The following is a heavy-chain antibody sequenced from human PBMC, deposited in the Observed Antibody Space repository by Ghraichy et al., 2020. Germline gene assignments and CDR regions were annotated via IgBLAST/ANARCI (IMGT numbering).Heavy chain of an antibody. CDR3: AKCRSTRLNGDAFDI. V-gene: IGHV3-23*01. D-gene: IGHD5-12*01. CDR1: RFAFDTYD. Sequence: GGSLRLSCAASRFAFDTYDMNWVRQAPGKGLEWVSTISSTEGATYYADSVKGRFTVSRDNSERTLFLQMNSLRADDTATYFCAKCRSTRLNGDAFDIWGRGRMVTVVS. CDR2: ISSTEGAT. J-gene: IGHJ3*02.